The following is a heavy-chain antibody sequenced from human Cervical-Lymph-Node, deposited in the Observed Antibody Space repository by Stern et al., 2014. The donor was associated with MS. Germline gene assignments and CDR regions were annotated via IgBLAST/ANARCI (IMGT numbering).Heavy chain of an antibody. CDR3: ARGSGDNWFGP. CDR1: GG. V-gene: IGHV1-69*06. CDR2: VIPFVGTS. D-gene: IGHD3-10*01. J-gene: IGHJ5*02. Sequence: QLVESGAEVKKPGSSVKVSCKSSGGISWVRQAPGQGLEWMGGVIPFVGTSNYAQKFQGRVTITADTSTNTTYLHLSRLTSADTAVYYCARGSGDNWFGPWGQGTLVTVSS.